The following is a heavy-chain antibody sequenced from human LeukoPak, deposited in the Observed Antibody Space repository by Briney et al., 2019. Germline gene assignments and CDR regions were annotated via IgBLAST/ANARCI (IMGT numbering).Heavy chain of an antibody. J-gene: IGHJ4*02. Sequence: GGSLRLSCAASGFTFSGYSMDWLRQAPGKGLEWVSYISLSSSYIYYADSVKGRFTISRDNAKNSLFLQMNSLRAEDTAVYYCSRGENFYYSSASRDYWGQGTLVTVSS. CDR1: GFTFSGYS. V-gene: IGHV3-21*01. CDR3: SRGENFYYSSASRDY. CDR2: ISLSSSYI. D-gene: IGHD3-22*01.